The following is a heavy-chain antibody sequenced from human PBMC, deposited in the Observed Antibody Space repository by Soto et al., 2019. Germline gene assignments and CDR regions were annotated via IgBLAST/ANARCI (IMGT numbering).Heavy chain of an antibody. D-gene: IGHD3-22*01. V-gene: IGHV3-11*05. J-gene: IGHJ5*02. CDR3: AREDYYDSSGYYYA. Sequence: QVQLVESGGGLVKPGGSLRLSCAASGFTFSDYYMSWIRQAPGKGLEWVSYISSSSSYTNYADSVKGRFTISRDNAKNSLYLQMNSLGAEDTAVYYCAREDYYDSSGYYYAWGQGTLVTVSS. CDR1: GFTFSDYY. CDR2: ISSSSSYT.